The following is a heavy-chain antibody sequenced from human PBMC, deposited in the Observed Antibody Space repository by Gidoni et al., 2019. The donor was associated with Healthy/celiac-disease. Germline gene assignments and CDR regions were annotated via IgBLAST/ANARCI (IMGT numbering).Heavy chain of an antibody. CDR2: IYSGGRT. CDR3: AAPKRIDYYDSSGYSYDPFDY. CDR1: GFTVGSTY. D-gene: IGHD3-22*01. Sequence: EVQLVESGGGLVQPGGSLRLSCAASGFTVGSTYMSWVRQAPGKGLEWVSVIYSGGRTYYADSVKGRFTISRDNSKNTLYLQMNSLRAEDTAVYYCAAPKRIDYYDSSGYSYDPFDYWGQGTLVTVSS. V-gene: IGHV3-66*01. J-gene: IGHJ4*02.